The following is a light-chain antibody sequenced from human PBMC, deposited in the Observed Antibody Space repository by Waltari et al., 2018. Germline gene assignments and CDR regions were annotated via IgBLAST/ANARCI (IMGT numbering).Light chain of an antibody. Sequence: AIRMTQSPSSFSASKGDRVTITCRANQNIGSYLAWYQQKPGKAPKLLIYASSTLQSGVPSRFSGRGSGTDFTLTISCLQSEDCATYYCQQYYTYPRTFGQGTFVEV. J-gene: IGKJ1*01. CDR2: ASS. CDR1: QNIGSY. V-gene: IGKV1-8*01. CDR3: QQYYTYPRT.